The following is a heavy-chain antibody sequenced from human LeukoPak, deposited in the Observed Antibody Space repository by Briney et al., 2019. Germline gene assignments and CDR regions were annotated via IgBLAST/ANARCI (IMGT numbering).Heavy chain of an antibody. Sequence: SETLSLTCAVYGGSFSGYYWSWIRQPPGKGLEWIGEINHSGSTNYNPSLKSRVTISVDTSKNQFSLKLSSVTAADTAVYYCARTRYYGYYYYYYMDVWGKGTTVTVSS. CDR2: INHSGST. D-gene: IGHD3-10*01. J-gene: IGHJ6*03. V-gene: IGHV4-34*01. CDR1: GGSFSGYY. CDR3: ARTRYYGYYYYYYMDV.